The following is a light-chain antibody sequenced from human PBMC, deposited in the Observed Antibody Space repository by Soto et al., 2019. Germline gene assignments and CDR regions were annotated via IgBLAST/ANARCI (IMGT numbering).Light chain of an antibody. CDR1: SSDVGGYNY. CDR2: EVS. CDR3: SSYTSRSTIV. Sequence: QSALTQPASVSGSPGQSITISCTGTSSDVGGYNYVSWYQQHPGKAPKHIMYEVSNRPSGVSNRFSGSKSGNTASLTISGLQSEDEADYYCSSYTSRSTIVFGGGTKLTVL. J-gene: IGLJ2*01. V-gene: IGLV2-14*01.